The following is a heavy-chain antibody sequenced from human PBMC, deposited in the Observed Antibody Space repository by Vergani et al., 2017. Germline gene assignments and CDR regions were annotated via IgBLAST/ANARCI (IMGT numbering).Heavy chain of an antibody. D-gene: IGHD3-10*01. V-gene: IGHV4-39*01. Sequence: HLQLQELGPGLVKPSETLSLTCTVSGGSLTSGGYYWGWIRQSPGKGLEWIDSIYYSGTTYYNPSLTSRMTTSFDTSNNQFSLKLASLTAADTAVYYCGKLSPMVSTRVDYWGQGVLVTVSP. CDR2: IYYSGTT. J-gene: IGHJ4*02. CDR1: GGSLTSGGYY. CDR3: GKLSPMVSTRVDY.